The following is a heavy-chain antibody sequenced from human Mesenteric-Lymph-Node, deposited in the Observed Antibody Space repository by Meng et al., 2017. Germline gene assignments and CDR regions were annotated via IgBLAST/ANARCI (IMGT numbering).Heavy chain of an antibody. D-gene: IGHD6-19*01. CDR2: INPNSGGT. Sequence: QVQLVQSGAEVKNPGASVRVSCKASGYSFTGYYMHWVRQAPGQGLEWMGWINPNSGGTKYAQKSQGWVTMTRDTSINTAYMQLSRLRSDDTAVYYCARGSQWLYAFDYWGQGTLVTVSS. V-gene: IGHV1-2*04. J-gene: IGHJ4*02. CDR1: GYSFTGYY. CDR3: ARGSQWLYAFDY.